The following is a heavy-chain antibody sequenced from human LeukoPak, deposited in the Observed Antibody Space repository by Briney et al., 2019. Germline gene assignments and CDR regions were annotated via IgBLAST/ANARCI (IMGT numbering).Heavy chain of an antibody. Sequence: SETLSLTCTVSGYSISSGYYWGWIRQPPGKGLEWIGSIYHSGSTYYNPSLKSRVTISVDTSKNQFSLKLSSVTAADTAVYYCARVSRGSYYSDYWGQGTLVTASS. CDR2: IYHSGST. V-gene: IGHV4-38-2*02. CDR3: ARVSRGSYYSDY. D-gene: IGHD1-26*01. J-gene: IGHJ4*02. CDR1: GYSISSGYY.